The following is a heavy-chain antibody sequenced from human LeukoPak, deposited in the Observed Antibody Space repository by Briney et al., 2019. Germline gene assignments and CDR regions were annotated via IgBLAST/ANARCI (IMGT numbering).Heavy chain of an antibody. V-gene: IGHV1-69*01. CDR3: ARDFPLGSSSLVAFDI. J-gene: IGHJ3*02. D-gene: IGHD6-6*01. CDR2: IIPIFGTA. CDR1: GGTFSSYA. Sequence: SVKVSCKASGGTFSSYAISWVRQSPGQGLEWMGGIIPIFGTANYPQKFQGRVTITADESTSTAYMELSSLRSEDTAVYYCARDFPLGSSSLVAFDIWGQGTMVTVSS.